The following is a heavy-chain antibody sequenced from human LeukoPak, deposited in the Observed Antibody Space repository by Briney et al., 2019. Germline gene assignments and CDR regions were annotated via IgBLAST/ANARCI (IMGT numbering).Heavy chain of an antibody. D-gene: IGHD6-13*01. V-gene: IGHV1-2*02. CDR2: INPNSGGT. J-gene: IGHJ6*03. Sequence: GASVKVSCKASGYTFTGYYMHWVRQAPGQGLEWMGWINPNSGGTNYAQKFQGRVTMTRDTSISTAYMELSRLRSDDTAVYYCSGYSSSWYNDYYYMDVWGKGTTVTVSS. CDR1: GYTFTGYY. CDR3: SGYSSSWYNDYYYMDV.